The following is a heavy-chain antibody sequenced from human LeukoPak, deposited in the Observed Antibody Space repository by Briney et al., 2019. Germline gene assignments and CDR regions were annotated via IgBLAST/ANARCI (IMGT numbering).Heavy chain of an antibody. J-gene: IGHJ3*02. Sequence: GGSLRLSCAASGFTFSSYSMNWVRQAPGKGLEWVSSISSSSSYIYYADSVKGRFTISRDNAKNSLYLQMNSLRAEDTAVYYCARDYYYDSSGYYFEPDAFDIWGQGTMVTVSS. CDR2: ISSSSSYI. CDR3: ARDYYYDSSGYYFEPDAFDI. D-gene: IGHD3-22*01. V-gene: IGHV3-21*01. CDR1: GFTFSSYS.